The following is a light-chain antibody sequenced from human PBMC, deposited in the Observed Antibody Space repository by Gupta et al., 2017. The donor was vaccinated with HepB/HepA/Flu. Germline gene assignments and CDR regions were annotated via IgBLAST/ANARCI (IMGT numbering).Light chain of an antibody. V-gene: IGKV3-15*01. CDR1: QSVFSN. Sequence: ERVMTQSPATLSVSPGERATLSCRASQSVFSNLAWYQQKTGQAPRLLIYGASTSATGIPARFSGSGSGTEFTLTISSLQSEDFAVYYCQQYNNWPRTFGQGTKVEIK. CDR2: GAS. J-gene: IGKJ1*01. CDR3: QQYNNWPRT.